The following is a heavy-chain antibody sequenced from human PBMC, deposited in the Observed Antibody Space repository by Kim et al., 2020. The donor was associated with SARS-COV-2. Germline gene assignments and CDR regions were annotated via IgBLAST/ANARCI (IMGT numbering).Heavy chain of an antibody. Sequence: GGSLRLSCAASGFTFSTYAMHWVRQAPGKGLEWVAVISYGGSNKYYADSVKGRFTISRDNSENTLYLQMNSLRPEDTAVYFCARDGDECISTTCYFYGMDVWGQGTTVTVSS. CDR2: ISYGGSNK. D-gene: IGHD2-2*01. CDR1: GFTFSTYA. CDR3: ARDGDECISTTCYFYGMDV. J-gene: IGHJ6*02. V-gene: IGHV3-30*04.